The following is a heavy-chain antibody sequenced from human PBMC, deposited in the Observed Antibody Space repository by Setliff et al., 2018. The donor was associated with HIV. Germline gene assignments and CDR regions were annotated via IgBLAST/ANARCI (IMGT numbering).Heavy chain of an antibody. Sequence: PSETLSLTCTVSGGSISSYYWSWIRQPAGKGLEWIGRFYTSGSTNYNPSLKSRVTMSVDTSKNQFSLKVRYVTAADTAIYYCAREIWGQVAHVPYGMDVWGQGTTVTVPS. D-gene: IGHD5-12*01. CDR3: AREIWGQVAHVPYGMDV. V-gene: IGHV4-4*07. CDR2: FYTSGST. J-gene: IGHJ6*02. CDR1: GGSISSYY.